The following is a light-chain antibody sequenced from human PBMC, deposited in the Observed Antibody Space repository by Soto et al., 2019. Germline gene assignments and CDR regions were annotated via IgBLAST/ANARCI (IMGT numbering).Light chain of an antibody. V-gene: IGLV2-14*01. Sequence: QSVLTQPASVSGSPGQSITISCTGTSNDIGGYNYVSWLQQHPGEAPKLIIYEVSNRPSGVSNRFSGSKSGNTASLTITGLQPDDEAAYYCTSYTITPIPVIFGGGTQLTVL. CDR3: TSYTITPIPVI. CDR1: SNDIGGYNY. J-gene: IGLJ7*01. CDR2: EVS.